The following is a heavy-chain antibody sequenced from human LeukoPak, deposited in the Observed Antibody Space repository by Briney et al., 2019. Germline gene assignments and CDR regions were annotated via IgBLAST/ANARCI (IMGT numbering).Heavy chain of an antibody. J-gene: IGHJ4*02. V-gene: IGHV3-20*01. CDR3: ARARGAIFGVVMDFDY. D-gene: IGHD3-3*01. CDR1: GFTFDDYG. CDR2: INWNGGST. Sequence: PGGSLRLSCAASGFTFDDYGMSWVRHAPGKGLEWVSGINWNGGSTGYAGSVKGRFTISRDNAKNSLYLQMNSLRAEDTALYHCARARGAIFGVVMDFDYWGQGTLVTVSS.